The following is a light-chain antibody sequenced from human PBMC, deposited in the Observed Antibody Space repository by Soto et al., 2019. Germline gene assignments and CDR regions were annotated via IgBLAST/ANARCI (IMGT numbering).Light chain of an antibody. CDR1: QSVSSTS. V-gene: IGKV3-11*01. Sequence: EIVLTQSPATLSLSPGERATLSCRASQSVSSTSFTWLQQKPGQAPRLLIYDVSTRATGIPARFTGSGSGTEFTLTISSLDSEDLAFYYCHQRSRLPRTFGQGTRLEMK. J-gene: IGKJ2*01. CDR2: DVS. CDR3: HQRSRLPRT.